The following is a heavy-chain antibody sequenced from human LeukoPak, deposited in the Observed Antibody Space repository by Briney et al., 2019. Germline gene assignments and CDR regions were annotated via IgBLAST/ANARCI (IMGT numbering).Heavy chain of an antibody. Sequence: GGSLRLSCATSGFDFDDYAMHWVRQAPGKVPEWVSLSHKDGTTHYAESVKGRFGISRDNSKNTFYLQMSSLRAEDTAVYYCALIRGSGYPLTYWGQGTLVTVSS. CDR1: GFDFDDYA. CDR3: ALIRGSGYPLTY. V-gene: IGHV3-43*02. J-gene: IGHJ4*02. CDR2: SHKDGTT. D-gene: IGHD6-25*01.